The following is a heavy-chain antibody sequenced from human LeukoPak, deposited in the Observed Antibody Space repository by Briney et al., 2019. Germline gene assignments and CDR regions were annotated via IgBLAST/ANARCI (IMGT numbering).Heavy chain of an antibody. CDR2: IGKAGDT. CDR1: GFTFSIYD. J-gene: IGHJ6*02. D-gene: IGHD6-19*01. Sequence: GGSLRLSCTASGFTFSIYDIPWVRQVTGKGLEWVSAIGKAGDTHYADSVKGRFTISRENAKSSVYLQMNSLTAGDTAVYYCARDPSGQGMGVWGQGTTVIVSS. CDR3: ARDPSGQGMGV. V-gene: IGHV3-13*01.